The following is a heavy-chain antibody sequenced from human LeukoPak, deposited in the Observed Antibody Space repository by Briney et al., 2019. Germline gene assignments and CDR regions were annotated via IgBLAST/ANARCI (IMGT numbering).Heavy chain of an antibody. D-gene: IGHD3-10*01. CDR3: ARGRPYYYGSGSYRLNWFDP. CDR1: GGSFSGYY. V-gene: IGHV4-34*01. CDR2: INHSGST. Sequence: MPSETLSLTCAVYGGSFSGYYWSWIRQPPGKGLEWIGEINHSGSTNYNPSLKSRVTISVDTSKNQFSLKLSSVTAADTAVYYCARGRPYYYGSGSYRLNWFDPWGQGTLVTASS. J-gene: IGHJ5*02.